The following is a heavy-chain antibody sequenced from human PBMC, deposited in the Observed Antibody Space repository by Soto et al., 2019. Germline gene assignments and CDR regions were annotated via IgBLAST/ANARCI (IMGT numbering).Heavy chain of an antibody. J-gene: IGHJ4*02. D-gene: IGHD6-6*01. V-gene: IGHV4-30-2*01. CDR1: GGSISSGGYS. Sequence: QLQLQESGSGLVKPSQTLSVTCAFSGGSISSGGYSCNWIRQPPGKGLEWIGYIHYSGITYYNPSLKRRVTISVDRSKNQFSLKLRSVTAADTAVYYCAGGYDSSSPRDYCGQVHLVTVAS. CDR3: AGGYDSSSPRDY. CDR2: IHYSGIT.